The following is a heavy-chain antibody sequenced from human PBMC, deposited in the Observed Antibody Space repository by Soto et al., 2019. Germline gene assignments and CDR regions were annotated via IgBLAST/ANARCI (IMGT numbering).Heavy chain of an antibody. CDR3: ARSPTGARWHPPFEY. J-gene: IGHJ4*02. CDR1: GGSFSSGGYY. D-gene: IGHD4-17*01. Sequence: QVRLQESGPGLVKPSQTLSLSCTVSGGSFSSGGYYWSWIRQHPGKVLEWIGDIYYSGSTYYNPSLKSRITMSVDTSKNQFSLNLTSVTAADTAVYFCARSPTGARWHPPFEYWGQGTLVAVSS. CDR2: IYYSGST. V-gene: IGHV4-31*02.